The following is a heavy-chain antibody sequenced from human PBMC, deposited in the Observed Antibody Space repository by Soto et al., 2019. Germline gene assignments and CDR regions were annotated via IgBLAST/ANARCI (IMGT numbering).Heavy chain of an antibody. J-gene: IGHJ5*02. CDR3: VHRRRSSGFGGDNWFDP. CDR2: IYWFDSK. D-gene: IGHD3-22*01. CDR1: GFSLTTSPVA. V-gene: IGHV2-5*01. Sequence: QITLKESGPTLVKPTQTLTLTCTYSGFSLTTSPVAVGWIRQPPGKALEWLAIIYWFDSKHYSPYLKSRLPITKDTPHNQVFLIMTNMDPVDTATYYCVHRRRSSGFGGDNWFDPWCQGTLVTVSS.